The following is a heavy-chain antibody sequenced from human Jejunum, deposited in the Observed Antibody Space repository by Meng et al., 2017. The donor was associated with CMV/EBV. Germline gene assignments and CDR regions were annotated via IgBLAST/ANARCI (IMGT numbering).Heavy chain of an antibody. J-gene: IGHJ4*02. CDR3: ARTPHYTDISGYYYPYYFDY. Sequence: DYYWSWSRQTPGKGLEWIGYVFFGGNTYYNPSLNGRVTISEDTSKNQLSLEVTSVTAADTAVYYCARTPHYTDISGYYYPYYFDYWGQGTLVTVSS. D-gene: IGHD3-22*01. CDR1: DYY. CDR2: VFFGGNT. V-gene: IGHV4-30-4*08.